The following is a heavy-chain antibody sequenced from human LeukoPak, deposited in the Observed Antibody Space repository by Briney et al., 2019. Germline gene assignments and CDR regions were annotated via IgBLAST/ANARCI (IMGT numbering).Heavy chain of an antibody. D-gene: IGHD2-2*01. CDR2: ISWNSGSI. V-gene: IGHV3-9*01. CDR1: GFTFDDYA. Sequence: GGSLRLSCAASGFTFDDYAMHWVRQAPGKGLEWVSGISWNSGSIGYADSVKGRFTISRDNAKNSLYLQMNSLRAEDTAVYYCAKDWTSIVVVPAANYWGQGTLVTVSS. CDR3: AKDWTSIVVVPAANY. J-gene: IGHJ4*02.